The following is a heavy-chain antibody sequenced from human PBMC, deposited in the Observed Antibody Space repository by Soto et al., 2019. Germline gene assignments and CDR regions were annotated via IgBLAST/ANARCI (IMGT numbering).Heavy chain of an antibody. CDR2: MFYSGLT. CDR3: APLSVSLSGPYGIHV. V-gene: IGHV4-39*01. CDR1: GYSFTSSDYY. D-gene: IGHD2-15*01. J-gene: IGHJ6*02. Sequence: TLSLTCSVSGYSFTSSDYYWALIRQPPGKGLEWIGSMFYSGLTYYNPSLKSRVTLSVDTSKNQFSVRLNSVTAADTAVYYCAPLSVSLSGPYGIHVWGQGTTVTVS.